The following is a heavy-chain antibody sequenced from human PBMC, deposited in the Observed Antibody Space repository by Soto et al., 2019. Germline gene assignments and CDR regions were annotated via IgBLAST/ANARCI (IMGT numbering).Heavy chain of an antibody. CDR2: IYYSGST. Sequence: QVQLQESGPGLVKPSQTLSLTCTVSGGSISSGDYYWSWIRQPPGKGLEWIGYIYYSGSTYYNPSHKSRLTLSVDKSKDQFSPNPNSVPAPDTAVYYCARTDDAFDIWGQGTMVTVSS. J-gene: IGHJ3*02. CDR1: GGSISSGDYY. V-gene: IGHV4-30-4*01. CDR3: ARTDDAFDI. D-gene: IGHD2-21*02.